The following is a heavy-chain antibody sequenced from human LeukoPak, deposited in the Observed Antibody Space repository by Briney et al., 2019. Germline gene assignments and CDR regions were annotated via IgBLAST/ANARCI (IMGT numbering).Heavy chain of an antibody. CDR1: GFTFSSYG. V-gene: IGHV3-30*02. Sequence: PGGSLRLSCAASGFTFSSYGMHWVHQAPGKGLEWVAFIRYDGSNKDYADSVKGRFTISRDSSKNTLYLQMNSLRPEDTAVYYCARALGPRYAFDIWGQGTMVTVSS. J-gene: IGHJ3*02. CDR2: IRYDGSNK. CDR3: ARALGPRYAFDI. D-gene: IGHD3-16*01.